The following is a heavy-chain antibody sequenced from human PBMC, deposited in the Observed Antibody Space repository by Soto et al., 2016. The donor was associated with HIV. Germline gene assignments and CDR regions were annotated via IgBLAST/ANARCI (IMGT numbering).Heavy chain of an antibody. CDR2: INWNGGST. CDR1: GFTFDDYG. CDR3: ARDRGYYYGSGSSKAVYYYGMDV. Sequence: EVQLVESGGGVVRPGGSLRLSCAASGFTFDDYGMSWVRQAPGKGLEWVSGINWNGGSTGYADSVKGRFTISRDSAKNSLYLQMNSLRAEDTALYYCARDRGYYYGSGSSKAVYYYGMDVWGQGTTGHRSP. J-gene: IGHJ6*02. D-gene: IGHD3-10*01. V-gene: IGHV3-20*04.